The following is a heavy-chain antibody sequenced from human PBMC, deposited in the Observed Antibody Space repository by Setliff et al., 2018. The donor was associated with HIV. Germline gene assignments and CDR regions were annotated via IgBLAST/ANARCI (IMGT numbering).Heavy chain of an antibody. CDR3: ARVKGTHSSSWNGVDY. Sequence: ASVKVSCKASGGAFSSYAINWVRQAPGQGLEWMGWISAYNGNTNYAQKFQGRVTMTRDTSISTAYMELSRLRSDDTAVYYCARVKGTHSSSWNGVDYWGQGTLVTVSS. CDR2: ISAYNGNT. J-gene: IGHJ4*02. D-gene: IGHD6-13*01. V-gene: IGHV1-2*02. CDR1: GGAFSSYA.